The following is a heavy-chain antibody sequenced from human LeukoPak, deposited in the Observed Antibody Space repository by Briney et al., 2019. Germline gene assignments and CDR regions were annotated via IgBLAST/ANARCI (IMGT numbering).Heavy chain of an antibody. CDR2: MNPNSGNT. Sequence: ASVKVSCKASGYTFTSYDINWVRQATGQGLEWMGWMNPNSGNTGYAQKFQGRVTITRNTSISTAYMELSSLRSEDTAVYYCATPVPTGTMDYYYYMDVWGKGTTVTVSS. V-gene: IGHV1-8*03. CDR1: GYTFTSYD. D-gene: IGHD4-17*01. J-gene: IGHJ6*03. CDR3: ATPVPTGTMDYYYYMDV.